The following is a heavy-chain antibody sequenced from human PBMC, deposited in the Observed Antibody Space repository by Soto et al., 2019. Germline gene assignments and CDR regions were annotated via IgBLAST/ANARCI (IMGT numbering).Heavy chain of an antibody. V-gene: IGHV3-30*18. CDR1: GFTFSSYG. D-gene: IGHD6-13*01. CDR3: AKERYSSRSPDFDY. J-gene: IGHJ4*02. CDR2: ISYDGSNK. Sequence: QVQLVESGGGVVQPGRSLRLSCAASGFTFSSYGMHWVRQAPGKGLEWVAVISYDGSNKYYADSVKGRSTISSDNSKNTLYLPTNSLRAEDTAVYYCAKERYSSRSPDFDYWGPGTLVTVSS.